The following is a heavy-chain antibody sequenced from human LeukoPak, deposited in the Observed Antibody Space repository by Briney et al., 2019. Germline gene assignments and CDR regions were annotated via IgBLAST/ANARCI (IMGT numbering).Heavy chain of an antibody. D-gene: IGHD5-12*01. CDR1: GYTFTDYY. CDR3: ARDMGRYSGYDYDY. V-gene: IGHV1-2*02. CDR2: IHPNTGAT. Sequence: ALVKVSCKTSGYTFTDYYLHWVRQAPGQRPEWVGWIHPNTGATHHAQKFQGRLTMTRDTSISTVYMELTRLRSDDTAVYYCARDMGRYSGYDYDYWGQGTLVTASS. J-gene: IGHJ4*02.